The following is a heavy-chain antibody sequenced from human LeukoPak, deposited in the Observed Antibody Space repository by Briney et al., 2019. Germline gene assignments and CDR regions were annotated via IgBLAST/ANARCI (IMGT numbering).Heavy chain of an antibody. V-gene: IGHV3-48*01. J-gene: IGHJ5*02. CDR3: ARQVMVRGPTIDP. CDR2: ISGSGSTI. D-gene: IGHD3-10*01. CDR1: GSTFSTSW. Sequence: GGSLRLSCVASGSTFSTSWVTWVRQAPGKGLEWLSYISGSGSTIYYADSVKGRFTISRDNSKNTLYLQMNSLRAEDTAVYYCARQVMVRGPTIDPWGQGTLVTVSS.